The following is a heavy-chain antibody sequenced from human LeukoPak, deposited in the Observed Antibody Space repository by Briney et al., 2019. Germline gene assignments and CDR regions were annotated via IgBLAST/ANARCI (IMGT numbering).Heavy chain of an antibody. D-gene: IGHD3-10*01. CDR2: ISGRGGST. V-gene: IGHV3-23*01. CDR1: GYTFRSQP. CDR3: AKDGMGGSGSYYDY. J-gene: IGHJ4*02. Sequence: GGSLRLSCAASGYTFRSQPMSWVRQAPGKGLEWVSPISGRGGSTFYADSVKGLFTISRHSPKNTLYLQVNSQRRGDTAVYHCAKDGMGGSGSYYDYWGQGTLVTVSS.